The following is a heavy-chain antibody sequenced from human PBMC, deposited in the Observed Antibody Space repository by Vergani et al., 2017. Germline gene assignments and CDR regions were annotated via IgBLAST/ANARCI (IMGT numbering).Heavy chain of an antibody. CDR2: IYTSGST. Sequence: QVQLQESGPGLVKPSQTLSLTCSVSGGSISSSNYYWSWIRQPAGKGLEWIGRIYTSGSTNYNPSLKSRVTISVDTSKNQFSLKLSSVTAADTAVYYCARGSGPYYFDYWGRGILVAVSS. J-gene: IGHJ4*02. CDR1: GGSISSSNYY. V-gene: IGHV4-61*02. CDR3: ARGSGPYYFDY.